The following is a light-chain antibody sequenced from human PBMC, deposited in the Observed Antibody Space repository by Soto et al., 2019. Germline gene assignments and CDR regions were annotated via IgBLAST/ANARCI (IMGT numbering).Light chain of an antibody. V-gene: IGLV2-11*01. CDR3: CSYAGSYTFYV. CDR2: DGS. Sequence: QSALTQPRSMSGSPGQSVTISCTGTSSDVGTYNYLSWYQQHPGRAPKLMIYDGSKRPSGVPDRFSGSKSGNTASLTISGLQAEDEADYYCCSYAGSYTFYVFGTGTKVTVL. CDR1: SSDVGTYNY. J-gene: IGLJ1*01.